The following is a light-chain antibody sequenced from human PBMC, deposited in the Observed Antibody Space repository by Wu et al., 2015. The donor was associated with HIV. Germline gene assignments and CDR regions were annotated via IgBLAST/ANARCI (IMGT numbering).Light chain of an antibody. J-gene: IGKJ4*01. CDR2: AAS. CDR1: QAISTS. Sequence: AIRITQSPSSLSASTGDRVTLTCRASQAISTSLAWYQQKPGKAPRLLIFAASSLQPGVPSRFTATGSGTEFTLTISCLQSDDFVIYYCQQYSAGVTFGGGTKVEIK. V-gene: IGKV1-8*01. CDR3: QQYSAGVT.